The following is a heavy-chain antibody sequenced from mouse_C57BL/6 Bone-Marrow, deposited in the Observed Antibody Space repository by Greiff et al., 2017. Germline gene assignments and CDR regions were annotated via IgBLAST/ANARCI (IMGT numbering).Heavy chain of an antibody. J-gene: IGHJ1*03. CDR2: IYPGSGSA. Sequence: QVQLQQPGAELVKPGASVKMSCKASGYTFTSYWITWVKQRPGQGLEWIGDIYPGSGSANYNEKFKSKATLTVDPSSSTAYMQLSSLTSEDSAVYYCARHSHYYGSSYWYFDVWGTGTTVTVSS. CDR1: GYTFTSYW. D-gene: IGHD1-1*01. V-gene: IGHV1-55*01. CDR3: ARHSHYYGSSYWYFDV.